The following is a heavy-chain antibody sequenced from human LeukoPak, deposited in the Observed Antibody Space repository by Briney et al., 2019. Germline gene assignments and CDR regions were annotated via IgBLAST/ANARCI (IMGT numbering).Heavy chain of an antibody. J-gene: IGHJ3*02. CDR3: ARQVVTLSSDAFDI. CDR1: GFTFSSYW. Sequence: GGSLRLSCAASGFTFSSYWMYWVRQVPGKGLVWFSRINSDGSSRSYADSVKGRLTISRDNAKNTLYLQMNSLRAEDTAVYYCARQVVTLSSDAFDIWGQGTMVTVSS. CDR2: INSDGSSR. V-gene: IGHV3-74*01. D-gene: IGHD2-21*02.